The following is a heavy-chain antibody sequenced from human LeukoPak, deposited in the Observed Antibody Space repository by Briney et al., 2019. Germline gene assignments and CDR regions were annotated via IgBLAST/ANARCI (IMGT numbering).Heavy chain of an antibody. J-gene: IGHJ4*02. CDR1: GFTFSSYW. V-gene: IGHV3-7*01. CDR2: IKQDGSEK. CDR3: ARNWRYYDSSGYYTSANYFDY. D-gene: IGHD3-22*01. Sequence: PGGSLRLSCAASGFTFSSYWMSWVRQAPGKGLERVANIKQDGSEKYYVDSVKGRFTISRDNAKNSLYLQMNSLRAEDTAVYYCARNWRYYDSSGYYTSANYFDYWGQGTLVTVSS.